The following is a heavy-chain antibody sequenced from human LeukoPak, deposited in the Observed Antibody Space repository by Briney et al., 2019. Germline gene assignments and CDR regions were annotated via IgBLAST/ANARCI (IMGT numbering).Heavy chain of an antibody. Sequence: QPGRSLRLSCTASGFTFSDFAMNWVRQAPGKGLEWGGFIRSKAYGGTTEYAASVKGRFTISRDDSKSIAYLQMISLKSEDAAVYYCTRGGLEDGDYIFDYWGQGTRVTVSS. CDR2: IRSKAYGGTT. CDR1: GFTFSDFA. J-gene: IGHJ4*02. D-gene: IGHD4-17*01. CDR3: TRGGLEDGDYIFDY. V-gene: IGHV3-49*04.